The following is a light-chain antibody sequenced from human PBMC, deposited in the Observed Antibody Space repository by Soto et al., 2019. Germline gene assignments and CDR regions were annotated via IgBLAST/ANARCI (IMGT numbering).Light chain of an antibody. CDR2: KAS. CDR3: QQYNSYSPSWP. J-gene: IGKJ1*01. CDR1: QSISSW. Sequence: DIQMTQSPSTLSASVGDRVTITCRASQSISSWLAWYQQKPGKAPKLLIYKASSLEGGVPSRFSGSGSGTEFTLTISRRQSDDFATFNCQQYNSYSPSWPFGQGTKVEIK. V-gene: IGKV1-5*03.